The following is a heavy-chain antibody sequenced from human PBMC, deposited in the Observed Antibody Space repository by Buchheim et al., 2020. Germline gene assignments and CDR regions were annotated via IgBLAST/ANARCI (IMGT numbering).Heavy chain of an antibody. D-gene: IGHD6-13*01. V-gene: IGHV1-2*04. Sequence: QVQLVQSGAEVKKPGASVKVSCKASGYTFTGYYMHWVRQAPGQGLEWMGWINPNSGGTNYAQKFQGWVTTTRDTSISTAHMELSRLRSDDTAVYYCARDAQPREAYYYYYGMDVWGQGTT. CDR1: GYTFTGYY. J-gene: IGHJ6*02. CDR2: INPNSGGT. CDR3: ARDAQPREAYYYYYGMDV.